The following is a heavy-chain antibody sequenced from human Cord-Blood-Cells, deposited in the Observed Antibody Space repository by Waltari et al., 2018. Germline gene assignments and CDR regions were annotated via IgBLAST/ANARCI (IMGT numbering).Heavy chain of an antibody. J-gene: IGHJ4*02. CDR1: GGSFSGYY. CDR2: INHSGST. Sequence: QVQLQQWGAGLLKPSETLSLTCAVYGGSFSGYYWSWIRQPPGKGLEWIGEINHSGSTNYHPSLKSRVTISVDTSKNQFSLKLSSVTAADTAVYYCARDPRMSPFDYWGQGTLVTVSS. V-gene: IGHV4-34*01. CDR3: ARDPRMSPFDY.